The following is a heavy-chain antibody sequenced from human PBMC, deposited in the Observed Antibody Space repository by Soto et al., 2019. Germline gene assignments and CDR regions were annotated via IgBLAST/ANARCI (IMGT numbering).Heavy chain of an antibody. CDR2: IYHSGTT. J-gene: IGHJ4*02. V-gene: IGHV4-4*02. CDR1: GASMSSSTW. CDR3: AIPGPGDFHY. Sequence: QVQLQESGPGLVKPSGTLSLTCAVSGASMSSSTWWSWVRQSPGKGLEWIGEIYHSGTTNYNPSLKSRVTISVDKSKTEFSLKLSSVTAADTAVYYCAIPGPGDFHYWGQGTLVTVSS.